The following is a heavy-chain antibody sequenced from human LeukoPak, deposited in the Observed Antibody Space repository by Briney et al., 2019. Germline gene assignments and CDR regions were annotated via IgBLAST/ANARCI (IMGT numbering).Heavy chain of an antibody. J-gene: IGHJ4*02. D-gene: IGHD3-22*01. V-gene: IGHV4-59*12. CDR3: ARSFNPDYYDSSGYGRGFDY. CDR2: ISYSGST. Sequence: PSETLSLTCTVSGGSISSAYWSWIRQPPGKGLEWIGYISYSGSTNYNPSLKSRVTISVDTSKNQFSLKLSSVTAADTAVYYCARSFNPDYYDSSGYGRGFDYWGQGTLVTVSS. CDR1: GGSISSAY.